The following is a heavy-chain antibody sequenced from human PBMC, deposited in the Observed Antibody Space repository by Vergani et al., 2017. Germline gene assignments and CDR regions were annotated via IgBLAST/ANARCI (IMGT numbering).Heavy chain of an antibody. CDR1: ESSFNIYW. D-gene: IGHD3-9*01. CDR3: ASARCIETCYMSNWLDS. CDR2: IKSDGSIT. Sequence: DVHLAESGGGFFQPGGSLGLSCSASESSFNIYWIHWVRQVPGKGLLWVARIKSDGSITDYPDSVKGRFTISRDTAQNTLYLQMNSLRVEDTGVYYCASARCIETCYMSNWLDSWGQGTLVTVSS. J-gene: IGHJ5*01. V-gene: IGHV3-74*01.